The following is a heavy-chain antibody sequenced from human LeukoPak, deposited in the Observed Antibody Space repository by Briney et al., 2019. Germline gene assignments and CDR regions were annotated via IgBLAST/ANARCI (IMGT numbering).Heavy chain of an antibody. J-gene: IGHJ4*02. D-gene: IGHD6-19*01. Sequence: SETLSLTCTVSGGSISSYYWSWVRQPPGKGLEWIGDINYSGSTTYNPSLTSRVTISVDTSKNQFSLKLNSVTAADTAVYYCARGRASSWSPFTYWGQGILVTVSS. CDR1: GGSISSYY. CDR2: INYSGST. CDR3: ARGRASSWSPFTY. V-gene: IGHV4-59*01.